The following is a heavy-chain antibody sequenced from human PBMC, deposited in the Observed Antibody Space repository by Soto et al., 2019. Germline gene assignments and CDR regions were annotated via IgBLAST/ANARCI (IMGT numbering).Heavy chain of an antibody. CDR1: GGSVSSGSYY. V-gene: IGHV4-61*01. J-gene: IGHJ3*02. D-gene: IGHD6-19*01. CDR3: ARDPGAVAGGRVTAFDI. Sequence: PSETLSLTCTVSGGSVSSGSYYWSWIRQPPGKGLEWIGYIYYSGSTYYNPSLKSRVTISVDTSKNQFSLKLSSVTAADTAVYYCARDPGAVAGGRVTAFDIWGQGTMVTVSS. CDR2: IYYSGST.